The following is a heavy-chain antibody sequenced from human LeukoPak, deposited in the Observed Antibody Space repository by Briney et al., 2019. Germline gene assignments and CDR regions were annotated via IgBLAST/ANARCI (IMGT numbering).Heavy chain of an antibody. CDR2: ISSSGRT. Sequence: SQTLSLTCTVSGGSISSGDYYWSWIRQPPGKGLEWIGYISSSGRTYYRPSLKSRITVSMYTSKNQFSLKVSSVTAADTAVFYCARGQYGSGIVYWGQGTLVTVSP. CDR3: ARGQYGSGIVY. J-gene: IGHJ4*02. D-gene: IGHD3-10*01. V-gene: IGHV4-30-4*01. CDR1: GGSISSGDYY.